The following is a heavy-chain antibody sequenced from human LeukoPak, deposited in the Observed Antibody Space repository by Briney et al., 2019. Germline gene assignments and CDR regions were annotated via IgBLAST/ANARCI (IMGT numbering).Heavy chain of an antibody. J-gene: IGHJ4*02. CDR1: GFTFSSYG. CDR3: AKDDRTYYYGSGSYPFDY. CDR2: ISGSGGST. V-gene: IGHV3-23*01. D-gene: IGHD3-10*01. Sequence: GGTLRLSCAASGFTFSSYGMSWVRQAPGKGLEWVSAISGSGGSTYYADFVKGRFTISRDNSKNTLYLQMNSLRAEDTAVYYCAKDDRTYYYGSGSYPFDYWGQGTLVTVSS.